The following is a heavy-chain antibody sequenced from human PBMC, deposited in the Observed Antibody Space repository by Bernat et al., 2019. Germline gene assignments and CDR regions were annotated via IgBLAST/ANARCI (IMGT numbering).Heavy chain of an antibody. V-gene: IGHV3-21*05. D-gene: IGHD6-19*01. CDR3: ARDSLPTWLVSPDAFDI. CDR1: GFTFSSYS. Sequence: EVQLVESGGGLVKLGGSLRLSCAASGFTFSSYSMNCVRQAPGKGLEWVSYISSSCSYIYYADSVKGRFTISRDNAKNSLYLQMNSLRAEDTAVYYCARDSLPTWLVSPDAFDIWGQGTMVTVSS. J-gene: IGHJ3*02. CDR2: ISSSCSYI.